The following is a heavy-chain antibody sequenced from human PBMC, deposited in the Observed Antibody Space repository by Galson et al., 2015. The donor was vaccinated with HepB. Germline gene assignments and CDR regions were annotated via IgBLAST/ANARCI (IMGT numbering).Heavy chain of an antibody. CDR1: GFTFSSYG. J-gene: IGHJ4*02. CDR2: IWYDGSNK. Sequence: SLRLSCAASGFTFSSYGMHWVRQAPGKGLEWVAVIWYDGSNKYYADSVKGRFTISRDNSKNTLYLQMNSLRAEDTAVYYCARDGVKFELLPYYFDYWGQGTLVTVSS. D-gene: IGHD2-15*01. V-gene: IGHV3-33*01. CDR3: ARDGVKFELLPYYFDY.